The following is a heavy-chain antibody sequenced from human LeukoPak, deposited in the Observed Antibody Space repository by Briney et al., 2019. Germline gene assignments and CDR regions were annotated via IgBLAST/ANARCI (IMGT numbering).Heavy chain of an antibody. Sequence: GGSLRLSCAASGFTFSSYSMNWVRQAPGKGLEWVSSISSSSSYIYYANSVKGRFTISRDNAKNTLYLQMNSLRAEDTAVYYCARGARRYYDILTGYLDVWGQGTTVTVSS. CDR1: GFTFSSYS. CDR3: ARGARRYYDILTGYLDV. D-gene: IGHD3-9*01. J-gene: IGHJ6*02. V-gene: IGHV3-21*01. CDR2: ISSSSSYI.